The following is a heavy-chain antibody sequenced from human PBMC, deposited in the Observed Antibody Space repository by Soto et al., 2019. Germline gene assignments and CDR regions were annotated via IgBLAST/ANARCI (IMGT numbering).Heavy chain of an antibody. D-gene: IGHD5-18*01. V-gene: IGHV4-59*08. CDR3: ARPRGYSYGFDY. CDR2: IYDSGST. Sequence: TSETLSLTCTVSGGSISNYYWSWIRQPPGKGLEWIGHIYDSGSTNYNPSLKSRVTISVDTSKNQFSLKLSSVTAADTAVYYCARPRGYSYGFDYWGQGTLVTVSS. CDR1: GGSISNYY. J-gene: IGHJ4*02.